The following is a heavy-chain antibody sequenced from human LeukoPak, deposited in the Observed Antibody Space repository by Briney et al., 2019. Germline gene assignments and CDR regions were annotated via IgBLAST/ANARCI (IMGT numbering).Heavy chain of an antibody. J-gene: IGHJ4*02. V-gene: IGHV3-15*01. CDR2: IKSKTDGGTT. CDR1: GSTFSNAW. D-gene: IGHD2-2*01. Sequence: GGSLRLSSAASGSTFSNAWMSWVRQAPGKGREWVGRIKSKTDGGTTDYAAPVKGRFTISRDDSKNTLYMQMNSLKTEDTAVYYCTTDAIVVVPAAMGEWGQGTLVTVSS. CDR3: TTDAIVVVPAAMGE.